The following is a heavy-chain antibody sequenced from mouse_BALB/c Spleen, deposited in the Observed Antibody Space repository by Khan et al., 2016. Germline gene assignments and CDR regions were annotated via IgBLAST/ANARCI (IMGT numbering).Heavy chain of an antibody. Sequence: EVELVESGGGLVQPGGSMKLSCVASGFTFSNYWMNWVRQSPEKGLEWVAQIRLKSNNYATHYAESVKGRFTISRDDSKNGVYLQMNNLRAEDTGIYYCTRDGYFDYWGQGTTLTVSS. CDR1: GFTFSNYW. V-gene: IGHV6-6*02. CDR2: IRLKSNNYAT. D-gene: IGHD2-3*01. CDR3: TRDGYFDY. J-gene: IGHJ2*01.